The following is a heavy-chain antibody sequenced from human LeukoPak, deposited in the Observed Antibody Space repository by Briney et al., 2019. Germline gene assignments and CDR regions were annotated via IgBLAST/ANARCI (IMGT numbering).Heavy chain of an antibody. D-gene: IGHD2-2*01. CDR3: ARWRGSTSERSDY. CDR1: GFTFSDYW. CDR2: IKQDGSAK. Sequence: GGSLRLSCTASGFTFSDYWMTWVRQAPGKGLEWVANIKQDGSAKYYVDSVNGRFTISRDNAKNSLYLQMDSLRVEDTATYYCARWRGSTSERSDYWGQGTLVTVSS. J-gene: IGHJ4*02. V-gene: IGHV3-7*01.